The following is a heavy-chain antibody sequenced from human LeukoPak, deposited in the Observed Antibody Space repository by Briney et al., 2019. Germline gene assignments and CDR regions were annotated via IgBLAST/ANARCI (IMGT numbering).Heavy chain of an antibody. J-gene: IGHJ4*02. CDR1: GFTFSSYA. CDR2: ISYDGSNK. D-gene: IGHD5-12*01. CDR3: ARPVRSGYDWESFDY. Sequence: GGSLRLSCAASGFTFSSYAMHWVRQAPGKGLEWVAVISYDGSNKYYADSVKGRFTISRDNSKNTLYLQMNSLRAEDTAVYYCARPVRSGYDWESFDYWGQGTLVTDSS. V-gene: IGHV3-30*04.